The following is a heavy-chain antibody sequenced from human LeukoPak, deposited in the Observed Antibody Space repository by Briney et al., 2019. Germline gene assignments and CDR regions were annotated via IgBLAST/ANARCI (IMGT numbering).Heavy chain of an antibody. D-gene: IGHD1-26*01. CDR3: ARVVSGSCRSGAFDI. Sequence: FSSXXXXXLRXXPXQXXXXXXXIIPIFGTANYAQKFQGRVTITADESTSTAYMELSSLRSEDTAVYYCARVVSGSCRSGAFDIWGQGTMVTVSS. CDR2: IIPIFGTA. J-gene: IGHJ3*02. CDR1: FSSXX. V-gene: IGHV1-69*01.